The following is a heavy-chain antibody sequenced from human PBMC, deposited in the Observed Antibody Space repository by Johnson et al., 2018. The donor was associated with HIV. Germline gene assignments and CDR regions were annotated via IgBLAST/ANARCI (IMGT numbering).Heavy chain of an antibody. Sequence: VLLVESGGGLVKPGGSLRLSCAASGFSFDDYGMNWVRQVPGKGLEWVSGITWNGGSSTYADSVKGRFTISRDNAKDSLYLQMNSLRAEDTALYYCARELTYYYGAGSYPSGLDAFEIWGQGTMVTVSS. V-gene: IGHV3-20*04. CDR1: GFSFDDYG. CDR3: ARELTYYYGAGSYPSGLDAFEI. CDR2: ITWNGGSS. D-gene: IGHD3-10*01. J-gene: IGHJ3*02.